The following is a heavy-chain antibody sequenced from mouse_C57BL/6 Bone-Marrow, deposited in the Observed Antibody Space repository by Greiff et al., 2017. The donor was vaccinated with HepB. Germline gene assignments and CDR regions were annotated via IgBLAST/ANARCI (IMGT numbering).Heavy chain of an antibody. CDR1: GNAFSSSW. CDR3: AYYDYDVGDY. D-gene: IGHD2-4*01. CDR2: IYPGDGDT. J-gene: IGHJ3*01. V-gene: IGHV1-82*01. Sequence: QVQLQQSGPELVKPGASVKISCKASGNAFSSSWMNWVKQRPGKGLEWIGRIYPGDGDTNYNGKFKGKATLTADKSSSTAYMQLSSLTSEDSAVYFGAYYDYDVGDYWGQGTLVTVSA.